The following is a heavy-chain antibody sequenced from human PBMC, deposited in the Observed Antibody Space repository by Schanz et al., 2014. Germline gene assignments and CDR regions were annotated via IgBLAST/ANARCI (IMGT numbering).Heavy chain of an antibody. J-gene: IGHJ4*02. D-gene: IGHD6-13*01. CDR2: INAGTGNT. Sequence: QVQLVQSWAEVKGPGASVKVSCKASGYSFTPFPIHWVRQAPGQRLEWMGWINAGTGNTEYSQKFQGRVTITRDTLASTAYMEVISLRSEDTAVYYCARSGSSNWYFFDYWGQGTLVTVSS. CDR1: GYSFTPFP. CDR3: ARSGSSNWYFFDY. V-gene: IGHV1-3*01.